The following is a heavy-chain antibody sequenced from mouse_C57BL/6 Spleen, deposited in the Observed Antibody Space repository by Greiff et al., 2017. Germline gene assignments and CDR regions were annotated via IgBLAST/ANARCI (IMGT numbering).Heavy chain of an antibody. V-gene: IGHV1-82*01. Sequence: VQLKESGPELVKPGASVKISCKASGYAFSSSWMNWVKQRPGKGLEWIGRIYPGDGDTNYNGKFKGKATLTADKSSSTAYMQLSSLTSEDSAVYFCATNWDSYFDVWGTGTTVTVSS. J-gene: IGHJ1*03. CDR1: GYAFSSSW. CDR3: ATNWDSYFDV. D-gene: IGHD4-1*01. CDR2: IYPGDGDT.